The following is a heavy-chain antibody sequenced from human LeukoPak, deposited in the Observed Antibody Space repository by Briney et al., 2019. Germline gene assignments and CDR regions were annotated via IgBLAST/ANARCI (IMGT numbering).Heavy chain of an antibody. CDR3: ARRYCSGADCYGGDSYYYMDV. Sequence: SETLSLTCAVYGGSFSGYYWSWIRQPPGKGLEWIGEINHSGNTNYNPSLKSRVTISVDTSKNQFSLRLTSVTAADTAVYYCARRYCSGADCYGGDSYYYMDVWGKGTTVTISS. D-gene: IGHD2-2*01. V-gene: IGHV4-34*01. CDR2: INHSGNT. CDR1: GGSFSGYY. J-gene: IGHJ6*03.